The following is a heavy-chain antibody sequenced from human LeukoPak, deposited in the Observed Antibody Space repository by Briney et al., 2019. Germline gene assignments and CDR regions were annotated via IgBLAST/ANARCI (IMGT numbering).Heavy chain of an antibody. D-gene: IGHD2-2*01. J-gene: IGHJ5*02. CDR3: ARERGERVVPAAFFDP. V-gene: IGHV3-11*06. Sequence: GGSLRLSCAASGFTFTDYYMSWIRQAPGKGLEWVSSISSSSSYIYYADSVKGRFTISRDNAKNSLYLQMNSLRAEDTAVYYCARERGERVVPAAFFDPWGQGTLVTVSS. CDR1: GFTFTDYY. CDR2: ISSSSSYI.